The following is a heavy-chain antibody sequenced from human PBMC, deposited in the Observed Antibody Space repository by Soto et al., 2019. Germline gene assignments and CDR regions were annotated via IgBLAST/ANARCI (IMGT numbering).Heavy chain of an antibody. CDR3: AKDLKVSGSHYGTLNYYYGMDV. V-gene: IGHV3-30*18. J-gene: IGHJ6*02. Sequence: QVQLVESGGGVVQPGGTLRLSCAASGFIFNNYGMHWVRQAPGRGLEWVAVIAYDGSLKYYVDSVKGRFTISRDNSKNTLNLQINSLRAEDTAVYYCAKDLKVSGSHYGTLNYYYGMDVWGQGTTVSVSS. CDR2: IAYDGSLK. D-gene: IGHD3-10*01. CDR1: GFIFNNYG.